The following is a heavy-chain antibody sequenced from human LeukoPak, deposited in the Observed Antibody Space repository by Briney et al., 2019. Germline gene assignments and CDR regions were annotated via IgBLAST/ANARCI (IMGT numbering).Heavy chain of an antibody. D-gene: IGHD3-22*01. CDR1: GYTFTSYA. V-gene: IGHV7-4-1*02. J-gene: IGHJ6*02. Sequence: ASVKVSCKASGYTFTSYAMNWVRQAPGQGLEWMGWINTNTGNPTYAQGFTGRFVFSLDTSVSTAYLQISSLKAKDTAVHYCARDRYYYDSSGYSYYGMDVWGQGTTVTVSS. CDR2: INTNTGNP. CDR3: ARDRYYYDSSGYSYYGMDV.